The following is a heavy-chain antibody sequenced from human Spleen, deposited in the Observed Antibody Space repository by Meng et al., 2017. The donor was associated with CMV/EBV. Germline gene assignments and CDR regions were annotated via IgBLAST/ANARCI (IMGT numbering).Heavy chain of an antibody. Sequence: GESLKISCVASGFSLSSYEMNWVRQAPGKGLEWVSHISGSGASIYSPDSVRGRFTISKDAAKNSLYLQMNRLRVEDTGVYYCARGRENFGGRRLFDYWGQGALVTVSS. D-gene: IGHD3-16*01. CDR1: GFSLSSYE. CDR2: ISGSGASI. J-gene: IGHJ4*02. CDR3: ARGRENFGGRRLFDY. V-gene: IGHV3-48*03.